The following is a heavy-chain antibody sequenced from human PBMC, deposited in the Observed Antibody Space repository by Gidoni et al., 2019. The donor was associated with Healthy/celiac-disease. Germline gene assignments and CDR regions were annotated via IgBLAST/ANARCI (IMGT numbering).Heavy chain of an antibody. Sequence: EVQLVESGGGLVQPGRSLRLSCTASGFTFGAYAMSWVRQAPGKGLEWVGFIRSKAYGGTTEYAASVKGRFTISRDDSKSIAYLQMNSLKTEDTAVYYCTRDVLLWFSPNGMDVWGQGTTVTVSS. D-gene: IGHD3-10*01. CDR2: IRSKAYGGTT. CDR1: GFTFGAYA. CDR3: TRDVLLWFSPNGMDV. J-gene: IGHJ6*02. V-gene: IGHV3-49*04.